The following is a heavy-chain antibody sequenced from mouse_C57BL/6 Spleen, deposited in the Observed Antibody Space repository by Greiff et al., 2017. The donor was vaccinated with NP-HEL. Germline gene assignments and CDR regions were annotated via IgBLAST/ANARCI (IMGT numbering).Heavy chain of an antibody. CDR1: GYTFTSYW. Sequence: QVHVKQPGTELVKPGASVKLSCKASGYTFTSYWMHWVKQRPGQGLEWIGNINPSNGGTNYNEKFKSKATLTVDKSSSTAYMQLSSLTSEDSAVYYCARKKEGDWYFDVWGTGTTVTVSS. J-gene: IGHJ1*03. CDR3: ARKKEGDWYFDV. CDR2: INPSNGGT. V-gene: IGHV1-53*01.